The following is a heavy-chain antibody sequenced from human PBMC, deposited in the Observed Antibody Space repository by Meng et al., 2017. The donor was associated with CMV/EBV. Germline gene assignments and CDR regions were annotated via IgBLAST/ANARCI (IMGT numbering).Heavy chain of an antibody. V-gene: IGHV3-73*01. J-gene: IGHJ6*02. CDR1: GFTFSGSA. Sequence: GGSLRLSCAASGFTFSGSAMHWVRQASGKGLEWVGRIRSKANSYATAYAASVKGRFTISRDDSKNTAYLQMNSLITEDTAVYYCTRQVDSSSWYYYYYGMDVWGQGTTVTVSS. D-gene: IGHD6-6*01. CDR2: IRSKANSYAT. CDR3: TRQVDSSSWYYYYYGMDV.